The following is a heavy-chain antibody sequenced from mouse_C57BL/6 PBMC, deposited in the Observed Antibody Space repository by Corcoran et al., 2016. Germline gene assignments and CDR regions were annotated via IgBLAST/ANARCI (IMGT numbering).Heavy chain of an antibody. CDR1: GYTFTDYY. CDR3: ARWANYDYDEDYFDY. CDR2: IYPGSGNT. D-gene: IGHD2-4*01. V-gene: IGHV1-76*01. Sequence: QVQLKQSGAELVRPGASVKLSCKASGYTFTDYYINWVKQRPGQGLEWIARIYPGSGNTYYNEKFKGKATLTAEKSSSTAYMQLSSLTSEDSAVYFWARWANYDYDEDYFDYWGQGTTLTVSS. J-gene: IGHJ2*01.